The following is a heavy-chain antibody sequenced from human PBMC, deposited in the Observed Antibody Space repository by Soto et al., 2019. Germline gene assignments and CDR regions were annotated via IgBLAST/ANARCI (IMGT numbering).Heavy chain of an antibody. CDR2: LIPIFGTA. Sequence: QVQLVQSGAEVKKPGSSVKVSCKASGGTFSSYAISWVRQAPGQGLEWMGGLIPIFGTANYAQKFQGRVTITADESTSTAYMELSSLRSEYTAVYYCARVGSEGALAVAGTDYYYYGMDVWGQGTTVTVSS. D-gene: IGHD6-19*01. CDR3: ARVGSEGALAVAGTDYYYYGMDV. CDR1: GGTFSSYA. J-gene: IGHJ6*02. V-gene: IGHV1-69*01.